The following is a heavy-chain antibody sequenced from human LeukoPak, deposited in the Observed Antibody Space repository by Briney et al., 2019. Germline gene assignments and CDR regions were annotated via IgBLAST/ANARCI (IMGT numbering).Heavy chain of an antibody. CDR3: ATGVVAATYYFDY. CDR2: ISSSSSYI. J-gene: IGHJ4*02. Sequence: PGGSLRLSCAATGFTFSSYSMNWVRQAPGRGLEWVSSISSSSSYIYYADSVKGRFTISRDNAKNSLYLQMNSLRAEDTAVYYCATGVVAATYYFDYWGQGTLVTVSS. D-gene: IGHD2-15*01. V-gene: IGHV3-21*01. CDR1: GFTFSSYS.